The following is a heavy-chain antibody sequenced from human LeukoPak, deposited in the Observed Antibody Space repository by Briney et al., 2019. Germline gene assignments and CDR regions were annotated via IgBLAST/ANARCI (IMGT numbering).Heavy chain of an antibody. CDR1: GLTFSSYG. CDR2: IGYDGSNK. J-gene: IGHJ3*02. V-gene: IGHV3-33*08. CDR3: ARDSGEDSRGAFDI. Sequence: GGPVTLSCAACGLTFSSYGMHWVRQPPGKGLEWVADIGYDGSNKYYADSVKGRFTISRDNSKNTLYLQMNSLRAEDTAVYYCARDSGEDSRGAFDIWGQRTMVTVSS. D-gene: IGHD3-22*01.